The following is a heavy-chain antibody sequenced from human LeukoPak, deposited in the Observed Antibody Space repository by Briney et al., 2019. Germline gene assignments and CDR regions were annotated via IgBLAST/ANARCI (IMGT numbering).Heavy chain of an antibody. CDR3: ARGSSSSAFDY. D-gene: IGHD2-2*01. CDR2: IYSSGST. V-gene: IGHV4-4*07. Sequence: SETLSLTCTVTGDSISSYYWSCIRQPAGKGLEWIGRIYSSGSTNYNPSLKSRITMSVDTSKNQYSLKLSSVTAADTAVYYCARGSSSSAFDYWGQGTLVTVSS. J-gene: IGHJ4*02. CDR1: GDSISSYY.